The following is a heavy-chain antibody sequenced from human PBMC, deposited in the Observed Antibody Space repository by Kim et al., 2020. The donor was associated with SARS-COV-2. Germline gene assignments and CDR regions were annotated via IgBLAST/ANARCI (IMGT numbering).Heavy chain of an antibody. Sequence: GGSLRLSCAASGFTFSSFGMHWVRQAPGKGLEWVAVISYDGSVRNYADSVKGRFTISRDNSKNTLYLQMNSLRDEDTAVYYCTREHISYYDTSGYYSYWGQGTLVTVSS. D-gene: IGHD3-22*01. CDR2: ISYDGSVR. J-gene: IGHJ4*02. V-gene: IGHV3-30*03. CDR1: GFTFSSFG. CDR3: TREHISYYDTSGYYSY.